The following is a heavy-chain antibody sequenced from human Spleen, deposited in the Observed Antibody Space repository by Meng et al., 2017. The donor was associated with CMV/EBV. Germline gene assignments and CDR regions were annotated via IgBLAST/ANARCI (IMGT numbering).Heavy chain of an antibody. CDR1: GAYSSNSNW. Sequence: GAYSSNSNWWSWVRQPQGKGLEWIGELYHSWSTNDNPYLKSRGTRAVDKSKNQFSLKLSSVTAADTAVYYCERDRATVVTGNWFDPWCQGTLVTVSS. J-gene: IGHJ5*02. V-gene: IGHV4-4*02. CDR2: LYHSWST. D-gene: IGHD4-23*01. CDR3: ERDRATVVTGNWFDP.